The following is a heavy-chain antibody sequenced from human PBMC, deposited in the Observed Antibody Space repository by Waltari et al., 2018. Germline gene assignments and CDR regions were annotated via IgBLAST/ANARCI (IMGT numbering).Heavy chain of an antibody. CDR1: GGTFGRDT. CDR3: AREYSHYYYMDV. J-gene: IGHJ6*03. Sequence: QVQVVQSGAEVRKPGSSVKVSCKSSGGTFGRDTITGVRQAPGHGLEWVGRISPVPGIATYAQQFQGRVTISADTSTGTAYMALNSLTADDTAVYYCAREYSHYYYMDVWGTGTTVTVSS. CDR2: ISPVPGIA. V-gene: IGHV1-69*02. D-gene: IGHD6-6*01.